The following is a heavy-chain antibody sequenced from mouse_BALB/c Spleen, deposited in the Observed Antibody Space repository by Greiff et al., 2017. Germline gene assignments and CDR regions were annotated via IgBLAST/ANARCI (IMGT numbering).Heavy chain of an antibody. D-gene: IGHD3-2*02. CDR3: ARHSGAMDY. CDR2: ISSGGSYT. J-gene: IGHJ4*01. CDR1: GFTFSSYA. Sequence: EVQRVESGGGLVKPGGSLKLSCAASGFTFSSYAMSWVRQSPEKRLEWVAEISSGGSYTYYPDTVTGRFTISRDNAKNTLYLEMSSLRSEDTAMYYCARHSGAMDYWGQGTSVTVSS. V-gene: IGHV5-9-4*01.